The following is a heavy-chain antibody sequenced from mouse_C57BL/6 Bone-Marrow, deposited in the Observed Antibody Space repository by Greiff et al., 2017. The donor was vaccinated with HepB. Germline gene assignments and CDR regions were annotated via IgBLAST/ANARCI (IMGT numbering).Heavy chain of an antibody. CDR3: ARRNYYYGSSPYYYAMDY. Sequence: EVQLQESGGDLVKPGGSLKLSCAASGFTFSSYGMSWVRQTPDKRLEWVATISSGGSYTYYPDSVKGRFTISRDNAKNTLYLQMSSLKSEDTAMYYCARRNYYYGSSPYYYAMDYWGQGTSVTVSS. V-gene: IGHV5-6*01. D-gene: IGHD1-1*01. CDR1: GFTFSSYG. J-gene: IGHJ4*01. CDR2: ISSGGSYT.